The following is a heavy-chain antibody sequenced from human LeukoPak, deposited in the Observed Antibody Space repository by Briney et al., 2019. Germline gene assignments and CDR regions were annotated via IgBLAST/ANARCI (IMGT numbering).Heavy chain of an antibody. V-gene: IGHV1-69*04. CDR3: ARSTSYYY. J-gene: IGHJ4*02. CDR1: GGTFSSYA. D-gene: IGHD3-10*01. CDR2: IIPILGIA. Sequence: SVKVSCKASGGTFSSYAISWVRQAPGQVLEWMGRIIPILGIANYAQKFQGRVTITADKSTSTAYMELSSLRSEDTAVYYCARSTSYYYWGQGTLVTVSS.